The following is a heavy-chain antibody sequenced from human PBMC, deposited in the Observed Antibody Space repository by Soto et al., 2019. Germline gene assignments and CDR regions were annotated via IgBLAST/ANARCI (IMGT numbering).Heavy chain of an antibody. J-gene: IGHJ3*02. Sequence: QVQLVQSGAEVKKPGSSVKVSCKASGGTFSSYAISWVRQAPGQGLEWMGGIIPIFGTANYAQKFQGRVTITADESTSTANMELSSMSSEDTAVYYCARSIYSYGGGDAFDIWGQGTMVTVSS. CDR2: IIPIFGTA. V-gene: IGHV1-69*01. D-gene: IGHD5-18*01. CDR3: ARSIYSYGGGDAFDI. CDR1: GGTFSSYA.